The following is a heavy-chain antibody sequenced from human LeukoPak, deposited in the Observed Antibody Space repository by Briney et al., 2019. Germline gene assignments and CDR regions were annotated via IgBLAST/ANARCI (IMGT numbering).Heavy chain of an antibody. Sequence: PGGSLRLSCAVSGFTVSSNYMSWVRQAPGKGLEWVSVIYSGGSTYYADSVKGRFTISRDNSKNTLYLQMNSLRAEDTAVYYCASHTNYYDSSGLATTDYWGQGTLVTVSS. CDR3: ASHTNYYDSSGLATTDY. CDR1: GFTVSSNY. CDR2: IYSGGST. D-gene: IGHD3-22*01. V-gene: IGHV3-53*01. J-gene: IGHJ4*02.